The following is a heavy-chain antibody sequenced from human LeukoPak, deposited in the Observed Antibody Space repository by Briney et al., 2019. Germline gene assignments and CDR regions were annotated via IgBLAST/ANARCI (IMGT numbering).Heavy chain of an antibody. J-gene: IGHJ5*02. Sequence: GGSLRLSCAASGFTFSSYAMSWVRQAPGKGLEWVSAINSGKTYYADSVKGRFTISRDNSKNTLYLQMSSLRAEDTATYYCAKDPLGRFDPWGQGTLVTVSS. V-gene: IGHV3-23*01. CDR2: INSGKT. D-gene: IGHD1-14*01. CDR3: AKDPLGRFDP. CDR1: GFTFSSYA.